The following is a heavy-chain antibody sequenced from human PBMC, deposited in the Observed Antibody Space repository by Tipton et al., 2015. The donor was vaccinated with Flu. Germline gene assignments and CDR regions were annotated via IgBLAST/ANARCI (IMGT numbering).Heavy chain of an antibody. CDR1: GGSISSDGYY. Sequence: TLSLTCTVSGGSISSDGYYWNWIRQHPGKGLEWIGYIYYSGSTYYNPSLKSRVTISVDTSRNQFSLKRSSVTAADTAVYYCAKEGPSWYFDLWGRGTLVTVSS. CDR2: IYYSGST. J-gene: IGHJ2*01. V-gene: IGHV4-31*03. CDR3: AKEGPSWYFDL.